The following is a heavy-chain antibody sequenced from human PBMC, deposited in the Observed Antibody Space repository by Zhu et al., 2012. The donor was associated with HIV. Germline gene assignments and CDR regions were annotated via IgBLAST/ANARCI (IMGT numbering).Heavy chain of an antibody. D-gene: IGHD3-16*01. CDR2: IYYSGST. CDR3: ARAVGGGVDYWYFDL. CDR1: GGSIRSYY. J-gene: IGHJ2*01. V-gene: IGHV4-59*01. Sequence: QVQLQESGPGLVKPSETLSLTCTVSGGSIRSYYWSWIRQPPRKGLEWIGYIYYSGSTKYNPSLKSRITISVDTSKNQFSLNLSSVTAADTAVYYCARAVGGGVDYWYFDLWGRGTLLTVSS.